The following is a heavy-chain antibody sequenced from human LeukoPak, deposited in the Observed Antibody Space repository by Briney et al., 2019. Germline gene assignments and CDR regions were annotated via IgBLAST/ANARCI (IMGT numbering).Heavy chain of an antibody. CDR2: INHSGST. CDR3: ARDRIAAAGTRDHFDY. D-gene: IGHD6-13*01. Sequence: SETPSLTCAVYGGSFSGYYWSWIRQPPGKGLEWIGEINHSGSTNYNPSLKSRVTISVDTSKNQFSLKLSSVTVADTAVYYCARDRIAAAGTRDHFDYWGQGTLVTVSS. V-gene: IGHV4-34*01. J-gene: IGHJ4*02. CDR1: GGSFSGYY.